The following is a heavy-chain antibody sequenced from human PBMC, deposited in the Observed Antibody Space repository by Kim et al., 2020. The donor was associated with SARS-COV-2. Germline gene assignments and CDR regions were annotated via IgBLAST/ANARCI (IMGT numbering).Heavy chain of an antibody. D-gene: IGHD3-9*01. J-gene: IGHJ4*02. CDR3: ARAHYDILTGYFDY. CDR2: IYSGGST. Sequence: GGSLRLSCAASGFTVSSNYMSWVHQAPGKGLEWVSVIYSGGSTYYADSVKGRFTISRDNSKNTLYLQMNSLRAEDTAVYYCARAHYDILTGYFDYWGQGTLVTVSS. V-gene: IGHV3-53*01. CDR1: GFTVSSNY.